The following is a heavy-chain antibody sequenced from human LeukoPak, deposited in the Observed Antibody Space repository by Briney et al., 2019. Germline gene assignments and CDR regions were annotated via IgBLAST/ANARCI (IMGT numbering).Heavy chain of an antibody. CDR3: ARGRLNYSSSWYRPWFDY. J-gene: IGHJ4*02. D-gene: IGHD6-13*01. V-gene: IGHV4-34*01. Sequence: SETLSLTCAVYGGSFSGYYWSWIRQPPGKGLEWIGEINHSGSTNYNPSLKSRVTISVDTSKNQFSLKLSSVTAADTAVYYCARGRLNYSSSWYRPWFDYWGQGTLVTVSS. CDR1: GGSFSGYY. CDR2: INHSGST.